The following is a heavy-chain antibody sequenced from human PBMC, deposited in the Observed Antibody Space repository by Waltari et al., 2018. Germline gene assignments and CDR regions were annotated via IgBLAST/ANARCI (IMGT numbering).Heavy chain of an antibody. CDR1: GFTFSSYG. V-gene: IGHV3-33*01. CDR2: IGYDGSNK. J-gene: IGHJ4*02. Sequence: QVQLVESGGGVVQPGRSLRLSCAASGFTFSSYGMHWVRRAPGKGLEWGAVIGYDGSNKDYADSVKGRFTISRDNSKNMLYLQMNSLRAEDTAVYYCARDGMGYSSGYYWGQGTLVTVSS. D-gene: IGHD3-22*01. CDR3: ARDGMGYSSGYY.